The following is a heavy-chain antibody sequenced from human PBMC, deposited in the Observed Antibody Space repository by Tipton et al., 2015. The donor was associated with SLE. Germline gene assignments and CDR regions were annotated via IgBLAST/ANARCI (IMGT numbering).Heavy chain of an antibody. J-gene: IGHJ6*02. CDR3: AREGGIFGVPRGGMDV. D-gene: IGHD3-3*01. CDR2: IKQDGSEK. CDR1: GFTFSSYW. V-gene: IGHV3-7*01. Sequence: SLRLSCAASGFTFSSYWMSWVRQAPGKGLEWVANIKQDGSEKYYVDSVKGRFTISRDNAKNSLYLQMNSLRAEDTAVYYCAREGGIFGVPRGGMDVWGQGTTVTVSS.